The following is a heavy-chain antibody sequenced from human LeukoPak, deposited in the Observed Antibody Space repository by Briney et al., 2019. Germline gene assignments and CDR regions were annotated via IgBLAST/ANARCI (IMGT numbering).Heavy chain of an antibody. D-gene: IGHD3-10*01. CDR2: INPNSGGT. J-gene: IGHJ4*02. Sequence: ASVKVSCKASGYTFTVYYMHWVRQAPGQGLEWIGRINPNSGGTNYAQKFQGRVTMTRDTSISTAYMELSRLRSDDTAVYYCERGGSSYRFGEYPYYFDYWGQGTLVTVSS. CDR3: ERGGSSYRFGEYPYYFDY. V-gene: IGHV1-2*06. CDR1: GYTFTVYY.